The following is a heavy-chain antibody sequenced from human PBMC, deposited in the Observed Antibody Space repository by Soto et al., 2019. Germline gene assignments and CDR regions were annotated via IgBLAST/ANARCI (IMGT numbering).Heavy chain of an antibody. CDR1: GYSFSSLD. CDR3: ARGVTVGVDY. Sequence: QVQLVQSGAEVREPGASVKVSCKASGYSFSSLDINWVRQTTGQGLEWMGWMQPRDGRTGYAQKFQGRVTMTRDTSINTAYMELSSLTSDDTAFYYCARGVTVGVDYWGQGTLVTVSS. V-gene: IGHV1-8*01. D-gene: IGHD1-26*01. J-gene: IGHJ4*02. CDR2: MQPRDGRT.